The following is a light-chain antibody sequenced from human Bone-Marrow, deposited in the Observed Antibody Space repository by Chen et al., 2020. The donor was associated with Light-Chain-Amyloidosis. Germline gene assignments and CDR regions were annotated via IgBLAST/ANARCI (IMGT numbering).Light chain of an antibody. CDR1: SYDIGGHNF. V-gene: IGLV2-14*03. Sequence: QSVLTQPASVSGSPGQSITISCTGTSYDIGGHNFVSWYQQHPGKAPKLIIYDVNNRPSGVSYRFSGSKSGNTASLTISGLQAEDEADYYCNSFGSKSLQTFGGGTKLTVL. CDR3: NSFGSKSLQT. J-gene: IGLJ2*01. CDR2: DVN.